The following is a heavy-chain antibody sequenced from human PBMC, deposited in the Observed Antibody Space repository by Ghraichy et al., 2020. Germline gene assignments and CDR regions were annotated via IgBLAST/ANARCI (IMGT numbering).Heavy chain of an antibody. D-gene: IGHD3-22*01. CDR2: ISGSGGAT. CDR1: GFTFSNYG. Sequence: GESLNISCAASGFTFSNYGMSWFRQAPGKGLEWVSAISGSGGATSYADSVKGRFTISRDNSKNTLYVQMNSLRAEDTAVYCCAKHHYYGSTTEYFFFDSWGQGTLVTVSS. CDR3: AKHHYYGSTTEYFFFDS. V-gene: IGHV3-23*01. J-gene: IGHJ4*02.